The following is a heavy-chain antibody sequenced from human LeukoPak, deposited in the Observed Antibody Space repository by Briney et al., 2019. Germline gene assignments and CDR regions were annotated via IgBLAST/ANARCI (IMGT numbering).Heavy chain of an antibody. Sequence: QPGGSLRLSCAASGFTFSDYALGWVRQAPGRGLEWVATLSGSGAGAYYSDSVQGRFTISRDNSKNTLYLQMNSLRAEDTAVYYCAKDKPIIVLPTAVDAFDIWGQGTVVTVSS. V-gene: IGHV3-23*01. CDR3: AKDKPIIVLPTAVDAFDI. D-gene: IGHD2-2*01. J-gene: IGHJ3*02. CDR2: LSGSGAGA. CDR1: GFTFSDYA.